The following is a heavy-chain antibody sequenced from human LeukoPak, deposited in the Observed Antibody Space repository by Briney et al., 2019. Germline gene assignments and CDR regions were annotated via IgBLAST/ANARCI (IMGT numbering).Heavy chain of an antibody. Sequence: ASVKVSCKASGYTFTSYGISWVRQAPGQGLEWMGWISAYNGNTNYAQKLQGRVTMTTDTSTSTAYMELRSLRSDDTAVYYCARDLESITMIVVVTIKKPYYYGMDVWGQGTTVTVSS. J-gene: IGHJ6*02. V-gene: IGHV1-18*01. D-gene: IGHD3-22*01. CDR2: ISAYNGNT. CDR1: GYTFTSYG. CDR3: ARDLESITMIVVVTIKKPYYYGMDV.